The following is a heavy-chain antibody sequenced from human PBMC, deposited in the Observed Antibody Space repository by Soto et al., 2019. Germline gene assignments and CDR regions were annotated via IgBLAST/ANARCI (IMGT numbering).Heavy chain of an antibody. CDR1: GYTFTSYA. V-gene: IGHV1-3*05. CDR3: ARDGSRRGYSDGLDY. Sequence: QVQLVQSGAEEKKPGASVKVSCKASGYTFTSYAMYWVRQAPGQRLEWLGWINAGNDNTRYSQKFQGRVTITRDKSATTAYMELSSLRSEDTAVYYCARDGSRRGYSDGLDYWGQGTLVTVSS. J-gene: IGHJ4*02. D-gene: IGHD5-18*01. CDR2: INAGNDNT.